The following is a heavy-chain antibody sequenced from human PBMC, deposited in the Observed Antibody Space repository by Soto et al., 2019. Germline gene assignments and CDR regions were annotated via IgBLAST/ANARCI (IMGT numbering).Heavy chain of an antibody. CDR3: ARDRWTNYYGMDV. CDR1: GFTFSSYG. CDR2: IWYDGSNK. J-gene: IGHJ6*02. V-gene: IGHV3-33*01. Sequence: QVQLVESGGGVVQPGRSLRLSCAASGFTFSSYGMHWVRQAPGKGLEWVAVIWYDGSNKYYADSVKGRFTISRDNSKNTLYLQMNSLRAEDTAVYYCARDRWTNYYGMDVWGQGTTVTVSS.